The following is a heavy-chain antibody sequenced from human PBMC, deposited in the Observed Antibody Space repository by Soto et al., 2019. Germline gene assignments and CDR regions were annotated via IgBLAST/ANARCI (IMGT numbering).Heavy chain of an antibody. D-gene: IGHD3-9*01. CDR2: CVEGGDST. CDR3: VKGRLNDWSYDWDY. J-gene: IGHJ4*02. V-gene: IGHV3-23*01. Sequence: VAQSLGKGLRWGSVCVEGGDSTYYAASEKGRFNISRDRSKNTLYMQMNILRAEVTAIDYCVKGRLNDWSYDWDYWGQGTLVTVSS.